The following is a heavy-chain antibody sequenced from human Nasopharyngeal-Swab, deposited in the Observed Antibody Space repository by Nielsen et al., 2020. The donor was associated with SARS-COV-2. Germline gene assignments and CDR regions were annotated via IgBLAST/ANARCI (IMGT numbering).Heavy chain of an antibody. J-gene: IGHJ5*02. D-gene: IGHD1-26*01. CDR2: IIPIFGTA. CDR3: ARDRIVGATSAFDP. V-gene: IGHV1-69*06. Sequence: VRQAPGQGLEWMGGIIPIFGTANYAQKFQGRVTITADKSTSTAYMELSSLRSEDTAVYYCARDRIVGATSAFDPWGQGTLVTVSS.